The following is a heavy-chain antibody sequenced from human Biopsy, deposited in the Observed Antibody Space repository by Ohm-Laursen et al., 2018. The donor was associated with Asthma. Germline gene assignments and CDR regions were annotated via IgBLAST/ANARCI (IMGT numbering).Heavy chain of an antibody. V-gene: IGHV3-23*01. CDR2: ISGSGGST. CDR1: GFTFSSYA. J-gene: IGHJ4*02. Sequence: GSLRLSCAASGFTFSSYAMSWVRQAPGEGLEWVSAISGSGGSTYYADSVKGRLTISRDNSKNTLYLQMNSLRAEDTAVYYCAKDKRYSGSYFDYWGQGTLVTVSS. D-gene: IGHD1-26*01. CDR3: AKDKRYSGSYFDY.